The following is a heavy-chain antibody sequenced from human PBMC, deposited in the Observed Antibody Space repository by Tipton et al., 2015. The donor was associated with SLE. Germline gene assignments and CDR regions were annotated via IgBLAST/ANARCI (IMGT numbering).Heavy chain of an antibody. D-gene: IGHD6-6*01. J-gene: IGHJ3*01. V-gene: IGHV3-74*01. CDR1: GFTFTSYW. CDR2: VNVDESST. Sequence: GSLRLSCAASGFTFTSYWMHWVRQAPGRGLVWVSRVNVDESSTSYADSVKGRFTISRDNAKNTLFLQMSSLRAEDTAVYYCARVSVAGRQAFDFWGQGTMVTVSS. CDR3: ARVSVAGRQAFDF.